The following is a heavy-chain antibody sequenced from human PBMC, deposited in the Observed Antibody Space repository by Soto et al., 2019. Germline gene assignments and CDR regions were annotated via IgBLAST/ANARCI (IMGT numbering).Heavy chain of an antibody. CDR2: IYYSGST. CDR3: ARGLGAGTTGLHANYYYYYYMDV. J-gene: IGHJ6*03. Sequence: SETLSLTCTFSGDSISSYYWILIRQPPGKGLEWIGYIYYSGSTNYNPSLKSRVTISVDTSKNQFPLKLSSVTAADTAVYYCARGLGAGTTGLHANYYYYYYMDVWGKGTTVTVSS. CDR1: GDSISSYY. V-gene: IGHV4-59*01. D-gene: IGHD1-7*01.